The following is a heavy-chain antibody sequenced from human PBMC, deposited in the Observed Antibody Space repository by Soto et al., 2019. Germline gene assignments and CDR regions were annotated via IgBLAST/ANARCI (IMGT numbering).Heavy chain of an antibody. CDR1: GGTFSIYA. V-gene: IGHV1-69*13. J-gene: IGHJ4*02. CDR2: IIPIFGTA. D-gene: IGHD6-13*01. Sequence: SVKVSCKASGGTFSIYAISWVLQSPLQGLEWMGGIIPIFGTANYAQKFQGRVTITADESTSTAYMELSSLRSEDTAVYYCARARVTGYSSSWHFDYWGQGTLVTVSS. CDR3: ARARVTGYSSSWHFDY.